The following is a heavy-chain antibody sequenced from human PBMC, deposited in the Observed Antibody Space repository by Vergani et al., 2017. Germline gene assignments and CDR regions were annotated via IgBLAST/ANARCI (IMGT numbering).Heavy chain of an antibody. CDR2: IIPILGIS. CDR1: GGTFSSYA. CDR3: AKRMVRDGGLDY. V-gene: IGHV1-69*04. D-gene: IGHD3-10*01. Sequence: QVQLVQSGAEVKKPGSSVKVSCKASGGTFSSYAISWVRQAPGQGLEWMGRIIPILGISNYAQKFQGRVTITADKSTSTAYMELSSLRSEDTAVYYCAKRMVRDGGLDYWGQGTLVTVSS. J-gene: IGHJ4*02.